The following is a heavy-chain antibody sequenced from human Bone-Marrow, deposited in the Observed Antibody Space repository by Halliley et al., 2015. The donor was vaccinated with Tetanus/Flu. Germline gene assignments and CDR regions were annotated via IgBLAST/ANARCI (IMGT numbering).Heavy chain of an antibody. Sequence: GRGMVWMGETKVRGRTRYNPPVKGGASMSVATSKNQFSLGRTSVTAADTAVYYCARGGYWNFDFWDQGALVTVSS. CDR3: ARGGYWNFDF. CDR2: TKVRGRT. D-gene: IGHD6-13*01. J-gene: IGHJ4*02. V-gene: IGHV4-34*01.